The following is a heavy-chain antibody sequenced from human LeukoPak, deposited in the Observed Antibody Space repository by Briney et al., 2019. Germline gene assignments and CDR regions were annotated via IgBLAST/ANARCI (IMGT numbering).Heavy chain of an antibody. Sequence: ASVKVSCKTAAYTFTNYGISWVRQAPGQGLEWMGWIIAYNGYTNYAQKLQGRVTLTTDTSTSTAYMELRSLRSDDTAVYYCARRYYDILTGSSNNWFDPWGQGTLVTVSS. D-gene: IGHD3-9*01. CDR1: AYTFTNYG. V-gene: IGHV1-18*01. CDR3: ARRYYDILTGSSNNWFDP. J-gene: IGHJ5*02. CDR2: IIAYNGYT.